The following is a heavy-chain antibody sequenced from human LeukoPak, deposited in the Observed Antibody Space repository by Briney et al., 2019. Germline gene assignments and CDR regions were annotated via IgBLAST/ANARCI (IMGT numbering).Heavy chain of an antibody. CDR2: IYNSGST. CDR3: ARERSEGSGWSPYNWFDP. J-gene: IGHJ5*02. D-gene: IGHD6-19*01. Sequence: GSLRLSCAASGFTFSSYWMSWVRQAPGKGLEWIGYIYNSGSTNYNPSLKSRVTISVDTSKNQFSLKLSSVTAADTAVYYCARERSEGSGWSPYNWFDPWGQGTLVTVSS. CDR1: GFTFSSYW. V-gene: IGHV4-4*08.